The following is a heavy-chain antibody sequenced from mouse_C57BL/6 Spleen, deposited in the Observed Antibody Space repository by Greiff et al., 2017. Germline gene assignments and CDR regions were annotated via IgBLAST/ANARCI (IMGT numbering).Heavy chain of an antibody. CDR1: GFSLTSYA. Sequence: VQGVESGPGLVAPSQSLSITCTVSGFSLTSYAISWVRQTPGKGLEWLGVLWTGGGTNSNSALNSRLSISKYNSKSQLFLKRNSLHTDDTARYYCARNDCYFDFWGTGTTVTVAS. CDR3: ARNDCYFDF. V-gene: IGHV2-9-1*01. J-gene: IGHJ1*03. CDR2: LWTGGGT.